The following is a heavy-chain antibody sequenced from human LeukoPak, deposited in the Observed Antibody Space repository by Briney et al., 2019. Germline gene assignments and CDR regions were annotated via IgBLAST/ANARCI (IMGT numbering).Heavy chain of an antibody. CDR1: GGSFSGYY. CDR3: ARLPAWAARYGMDV. V-gene: IGHV4-34*01. J-gene: IGHJ6*02. D-gene: IGHD6-6*01. CDR2: INHSGST. Sequence: SETLSLTCAVYGGSFSGYYWSWIRQPPGKGLEWIGEINHSGSTNYNPSLKSRVTISVDTSKNQFSLKLSSVTAADTAVYYCARLPAWAARYGMDVWGQGTTVTVSS.